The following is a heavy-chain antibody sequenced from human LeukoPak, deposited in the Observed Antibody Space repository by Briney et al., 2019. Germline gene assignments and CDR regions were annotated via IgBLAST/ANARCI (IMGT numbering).Heavy chain of an antibody. Sequence: PSETLSLTCTVSGGSISSYYWSWIRQPPGKGLEWIGRVYSGGGTNYNPSLKSRVTISVDTSKNQFSLNLTSVTAADTAVYYCARAIYDFWSGYYSDYWGQGTLVTVSS. D-gene: IGHD3-3*01. CDR1: GGSISSYY. J-gene: IGHJ4*02. CDR2: VYSGGGT. V-gene: IGHV4-59*08. CDR3: ARAIYDFWSGYYSDY.